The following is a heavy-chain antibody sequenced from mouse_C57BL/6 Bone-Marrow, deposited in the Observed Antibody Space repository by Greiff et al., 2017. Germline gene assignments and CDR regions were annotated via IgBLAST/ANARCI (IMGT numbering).Heavy chain of an antibody. CDR2: IRSKSNNYAT. Sequence: EVHLVESGGGLVQPKGSLKLSCAASGFSFNTYAMNWVRQAPGKGLEWVARIRSKSNNYATYYADSVKDRFTISRDDSESMLYLQMNNLKTEDTAMYYCVSPITTVVATAYWGQGTTLTVSS. CDR1: GFSFNTYA. CDR3: VSPITTVVATAY. D-gene: IGHD1-1*01. V-gene: IGHV10-1*01. J-gene: IGHJ2*01.